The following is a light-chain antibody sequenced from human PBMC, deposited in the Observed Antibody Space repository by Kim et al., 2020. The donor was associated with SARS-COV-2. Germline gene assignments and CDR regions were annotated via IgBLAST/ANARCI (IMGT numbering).Light chain of an antibody. CDR3: QKCDSAPWT. CDR1: QEIVNY. V-gene: IGKV1-27*01. CDR2: AAS. J-gene: IGKJ1*01. Sequence: AAGGDRVTNARRGSQEIVNYLGWGQRKTGEAPMLLIYAASALQPGGPYRFSGSGSGTDFTLTVTSLRPEDVATYYCQKCDSAPWTFGQGTKVDIK.